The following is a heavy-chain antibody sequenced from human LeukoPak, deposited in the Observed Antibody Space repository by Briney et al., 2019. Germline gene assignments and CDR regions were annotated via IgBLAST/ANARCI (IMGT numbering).Heavy chain of an antibody. CDR2: INYNGNT. D-gene: IGHD1-1*01. CDR1: GGSISSSSYY. CDR3: ARREVGTMSDY. Sequence: SETLSLTCTVSGGSISSSSYYWGWIRQPPGKGLEWIGTINYNGNTYYTPSLKSRVTISEDTSKNQFSLKLTSVTAADTAVYYCARREVGTMSDYWGQGILVTVSS. V-gene: IGHV4-39*01. J-gene: IGHJ4*02.